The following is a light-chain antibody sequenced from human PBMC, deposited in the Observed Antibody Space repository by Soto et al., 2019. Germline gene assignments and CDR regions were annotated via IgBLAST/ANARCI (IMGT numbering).Light chain of an antibody. CDR3: QHYNSYSDA. V-gene: IGKV1-5*03. Sequence: DIQMTQSPSTLSGSVGDRVTITCRASQTISSWLAWYQQKPXKAPKLLIYKASTLKSGVPSRFSGSASGKEFNLPLRSLQTDDFATHYCQHYNSYSDAFGQG. J-gene: IGKJ1*01. CDR2: KAS. CDR1: QTISSW.